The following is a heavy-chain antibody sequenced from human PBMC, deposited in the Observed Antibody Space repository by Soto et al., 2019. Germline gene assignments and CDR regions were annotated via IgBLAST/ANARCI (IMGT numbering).Heavy chain of an antibody. CDR1: GYTFTSYA. CDR3: ARGGGVAAAGTPFDY. Sequence: ASVKVSCKASGYTFTSYAMXWARQAPGQRLEWMGWINAGNGNTKYSQKFQGRVTITRDTSASTAYMELSSLRSEDTAVYYCARGGGVAAAGTPFDYWGQGTLVTVSS. D-gene: IGHD6-13*01. V-gene: IGHV1-3*01. J-gene: IGHJ4*02. CDR2: INAGNGNT.